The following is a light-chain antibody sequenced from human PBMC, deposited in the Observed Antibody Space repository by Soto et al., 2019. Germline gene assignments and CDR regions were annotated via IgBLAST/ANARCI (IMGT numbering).Light chain of an antibody. Sequence: DIEMTQSPSSLSVSLGERATITCRASQSVSSNLIWYQQKPGKAPRLLIYGASTRVTGIPARFSGSGSGTDFTLTINSLEPEDFALYYCQQYSKWPLTFGGGTKVDIK. J-gene: IGKJ4*01. CDR1: QSVSSN. CDR2: GAS. CDR3: QQYSKWPLT. V-gene: IGKV3D-15*01.